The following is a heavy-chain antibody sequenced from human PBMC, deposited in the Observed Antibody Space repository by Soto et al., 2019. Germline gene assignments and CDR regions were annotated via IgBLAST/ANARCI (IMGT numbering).Heavy chain of an antibody. CDR1: GFTFSDYY. D-gene: IGHD3-10*01. CDR3: ASYASVLLWFGELPESYAFDI. Sequence: GGSLRLSCAASGFTFSDYYMSWIRQAPGKGLEWVSYISSSGSTIYYADSVKGRFTISRDNAKNSLYLQMNSLRAEDTAVYYCASYASVLLWFGELPESYAFDIWGQGTMVTVSS. J-gene: IGHJ3*02. V-gene: IGHV3-11*01. CDR2: ISSSGSTI.